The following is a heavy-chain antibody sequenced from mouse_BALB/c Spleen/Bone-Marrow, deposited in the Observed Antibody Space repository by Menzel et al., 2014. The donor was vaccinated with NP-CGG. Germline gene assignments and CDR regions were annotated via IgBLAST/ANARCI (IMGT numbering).Heavy chain of an antibody. CDR1: GFTFSGCA. Sequence: EVMLVESGGGLVKPGGSLKLSCAASGFTFSGCAMSWVRQTPEKRLEWVASISSGGTTYYPDSVKGRFTISRDNARNILYLQMSSLRSEDTAMYYCAGITTVDYWGQGTSVTVSS. CDR2: ISSGGTT. J-gene: IGHJ4*01. D-gene: IGHD1-1*01. CDR3: AGITTVDY. V-gene: IGHV5-6-5*01.